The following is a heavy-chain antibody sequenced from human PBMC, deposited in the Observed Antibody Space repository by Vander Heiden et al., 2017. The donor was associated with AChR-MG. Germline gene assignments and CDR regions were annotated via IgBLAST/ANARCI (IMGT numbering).Heavy chain of an antibody. D-gene: IGHD3-16*01. CDR3: VKDGALGYYFDY. CDR2: ISGSGGST. J-gene: IGHJ4*02. CDR1: GFTFSSYA. V-gene: IGHV3-23*01. Sequence: EVQLLESGGGLVQPGGSLRLSCAASGFTFSSYAMSWVRQAPGKGLEWVSAISGSGGSTYYADSVKGRFTISRDNSKNTLYLQMNSLRAEDTAVYYCVKDGALGYYFDYWGQGTLVTVSS.